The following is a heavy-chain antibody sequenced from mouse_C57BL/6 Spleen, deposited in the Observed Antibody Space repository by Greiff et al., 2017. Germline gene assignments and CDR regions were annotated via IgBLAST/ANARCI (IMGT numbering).Heavy chain of an antibody. CDR3: ASREDFAY. V-gene: IGHV1-62-2*01. Sequence: VQLQQPGAELVKPGASVKVSCKASGYTFTRYSMHWVKQRPGQGLEWIGRFYPGGGNTKYNEKFKGKATLTAAKSYSTAYMQLSRVSSDYCAVYCCASREDFAYWGQGTTLTVSA. J-gene: IGHJ2*01. CDR2: FYPGGGNT. CDR1: GYTFTRYS.